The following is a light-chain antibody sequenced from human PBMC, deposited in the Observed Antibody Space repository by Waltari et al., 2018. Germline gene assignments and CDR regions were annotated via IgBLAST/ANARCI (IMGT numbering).Light chain of an antibody. CDR1: QSISSY. V-gene: IGKV1-39*01. Sequence: DIQMTQSPSSLSASVGERVTITCRASQSISSYLNWYQHKPGKAPKLLIYAASSLQSGVPSRFSGSGSGTDFTLTISSLQPEDFATYFCQQSYSAPYTFGQGTKLEIK. CDR3: QQSYSAPYT. CDR2: AAS. J-gene: IGKJ2*01.